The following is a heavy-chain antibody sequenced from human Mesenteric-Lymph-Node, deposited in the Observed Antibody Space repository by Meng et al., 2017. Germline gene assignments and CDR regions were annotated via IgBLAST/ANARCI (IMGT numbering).Heavy chain of an antibody. D-gene: IGHD2-8*01. CDR3: ATRGRYCTNGVCYSYYFDY. CDR1: GGSMSRTSW. J-gene: IGHJ4*02. CDR2: IYHSGST. Sequence: GRLEAAGPGLVKPLGTLALTCAVSGGSMSRTSWWSWVRQPPVKGLEWIGEIYHSGSTNYNPSLKSRVTISVDTSKNQFSLKLSSVTAADTAVYYCATRGRYCTNGVCYSYYFDYWGQGTLVTVSS. V-gene: IGHV4-4*02.